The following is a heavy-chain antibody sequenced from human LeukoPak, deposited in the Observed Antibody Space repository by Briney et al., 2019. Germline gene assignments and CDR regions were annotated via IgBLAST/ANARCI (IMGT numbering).Heavy chain of an antibody. Sequence: GGSLRLSCAASGFTFSDYYMSWIRQAPGKGLEWVSYISSSGSTIYYADSVKGRFTISRDNAKNSLYLQMNSLRAEDTAVYYCARGGDGDYGLGRVSYYGMDVWGQGTTVTVSS. CDR2: ISSSGSTI. CDR3: ARGGDGDYGLGRVSYYGMDV. CDR1: GFTFSDYY. V-gene: IGHV3-11*01. J-gene: IGHJ6*02. D-gene: IGHD4-17*01.